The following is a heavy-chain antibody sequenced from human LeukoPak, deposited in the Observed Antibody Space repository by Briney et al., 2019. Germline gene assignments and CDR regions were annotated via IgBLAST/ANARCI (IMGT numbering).Heavy chain of an antibody. J-gene: IGHJ4*02. Sequence: PGRSLRLSCAASGFTFSSYGMHWVRQAPGKGLEWVAVISYDGSNKYYADSVKGRFTISRDNSKNTLYLQMSSLRAEDTAVYYCAKDSLTALDYWGQGTLVTVSS. CDR3: AKDSLTALDY. D-gene: IGHD1-20*01. CDR2: ISYDGSNK. V-gene: IGHV3-30*18. CDR1: GFTFSSYG.